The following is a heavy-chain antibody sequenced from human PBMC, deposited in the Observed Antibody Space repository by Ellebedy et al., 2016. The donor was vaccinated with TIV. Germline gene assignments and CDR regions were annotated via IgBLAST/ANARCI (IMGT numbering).Heavy chain of an antibody. CDR1: GYSFTNYW. J-gene: IGHJ4*02. CDR2: IYPGDSPGDSDT. CDR3: ARLGYSSNWRRLDY. V-gene: IGHV5-51*01. Sequence: GESLKISCQGSGYSFTNYWIGWVRQIPGKGLEWMGIIYPGDSPGDSDTRYSPSFQGQVTISADKSISTAYLQWSSLKASDTAMYYCARLGYSSNWRRLDYWGQGTLVTVSS. D-gene: IGHD6-13*01.